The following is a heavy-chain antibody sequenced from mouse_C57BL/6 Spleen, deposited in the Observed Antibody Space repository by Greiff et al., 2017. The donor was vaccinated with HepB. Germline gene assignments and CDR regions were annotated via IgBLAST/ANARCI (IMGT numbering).Heavy chain of an antibody. J-gene: IGHJ3*01. V-gene: IGHV1-82*01. CDR1: GYAFSSSW. CDR2: IYPGDGDT. D-gene: IGHD1-1*01. CDR3: ASSTSYYYGSSPFAY. Sequence: LVESGPELVKPGASVKISCKASGYAFSSSWMNWVKQRPGKGLEWIGRIYPGDGDTNYNGKFKGKAILTADKSSSTAYMQLSSLTSQDSAVYFWASSTSYYYGSSPFAYWGQGTLVTVSA.